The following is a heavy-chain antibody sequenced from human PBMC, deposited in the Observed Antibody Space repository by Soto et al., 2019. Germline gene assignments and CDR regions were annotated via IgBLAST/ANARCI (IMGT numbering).Heavy chain of an antibody. J-gene: IGHJ6*02. CDR3: ASSIAARTYYYYGMDV. CDR1: GYTFTSYD. V-gene: IGHV1-8*01. Sequence: ASVKVSCKASGYTFTSYDINWVRQATGQGLEWMGWMNPNSGNTGYAQKFQGRVTMTRNTSISTAYMELSSLRSEDTAVYYCASSIAARTYYYYGMDVWGQGTTVTVSS. CDR2: MNPNSGNT. D-gene: IGHD6-6*01.